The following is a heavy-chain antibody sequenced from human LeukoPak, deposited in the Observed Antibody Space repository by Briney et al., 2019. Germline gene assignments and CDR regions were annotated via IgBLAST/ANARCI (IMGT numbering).Heavy chain of an antibody. CDR2: IYYSGST. CDR1: GGSISSSSYY. Sequence: KASETLSLTCTVSGGSISSSSYYWGWIRQPPGKGLEWIGSIYYSGSTYYNPSLKSRVTISVDTSKNQFSLKLSSVTAADTAVYYCARCRGVNGMDVWGQGTTVTVSS. V-gene: IGHV4-39*07. D-gene: IGHD3-10*01. J-gene: IGHJ6*02. CDR3: ARCRGVNGMDV.